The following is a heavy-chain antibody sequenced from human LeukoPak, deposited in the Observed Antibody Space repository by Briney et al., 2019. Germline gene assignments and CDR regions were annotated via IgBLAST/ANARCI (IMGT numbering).Heavy chain of an antibody. CDR1: GDSISSHY. Sequence: SETLSLTCTASGDSISSHYWNWIRQPPGKGLEWIGHIHFSGDTNYNPSLKSRVTISLDSAKNQFSLRLISVTAADTAVYYCARRVQMSSASATSNTWLDPWGQGTLVSVSP. V-gene: IGHV4-59*11. CDR2: IHFSGDT. CDR3: ARRVQMSSASATSNTWLDP. J-gene: IGHJ5*02. D-gene: IGHD3-10*01.